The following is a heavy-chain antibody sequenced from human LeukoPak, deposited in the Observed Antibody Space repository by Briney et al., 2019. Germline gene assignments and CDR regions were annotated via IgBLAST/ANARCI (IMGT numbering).Heavy chain of an antibody. CDR2: IYYSGST. CDR1: GGSISSYY. Sequence: SETLSLTCTVSGGSISSYYWSWIRQPPGKGLEWIGYIYYSGSTNYNPSLKSRVTISVDTSKNQFSLNLSSVTAADTAVDYCARDYYDSSGYYYGDSFDIWGQGTMVTVSS. J-gene: IGHJ3*02. V-gene: IGHV4-59*01. D-gene: IGHD3-22*01. CDR3: ARDYYDSSGYYYGDSFDI.